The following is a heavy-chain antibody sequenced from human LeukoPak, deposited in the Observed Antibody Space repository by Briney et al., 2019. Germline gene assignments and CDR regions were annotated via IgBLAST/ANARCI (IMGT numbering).Heavy chain of an antibody. J-gene: IGHJ4*02. CDR1: GFTFSSYA. CDR3: AKSYWNSTSLDY. Sequence: GGSLRLSCAASGFTFSSYAMSWVRQAPEKGLEWVSPIIGIGGSTYYADSVKGRFTISRDNSKNTLYLQMNSLRAEATAVYYCAKSYWNSTSLDYWGEGTLVTVSS. D-gene: IGHD1-7*01. V-gene: IGHV3-23*01. CDR2: IIGIGGST.